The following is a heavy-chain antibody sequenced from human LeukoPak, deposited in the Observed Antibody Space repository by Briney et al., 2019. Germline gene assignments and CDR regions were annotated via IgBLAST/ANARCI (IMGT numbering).Heavy chain of an antibody. CDR3: AKFGADYDMYV. CDR2: IYYNGKA. D-gene: IGHD3-16*01. Sequence: SETLSLTRTVSGGSISGYYWTWIRQPPAKELEWIGQIYYNGKAAYNPSLESRITISVDTSKTKISRKLNSVTAADTAIYYCAKFGADYDMYVWGQGITVAVSS. CDR1: GGSISGYY. V-gene: IGHV4-59*01. J-gene: IGHJ6*01.